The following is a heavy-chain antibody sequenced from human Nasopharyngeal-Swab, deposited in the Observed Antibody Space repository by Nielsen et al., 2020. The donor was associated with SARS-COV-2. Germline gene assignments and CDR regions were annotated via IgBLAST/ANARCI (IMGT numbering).Heavy chain of an antibody. CDR2: ITGSGATP. CDR1: GFTFSNYA. CDR3: AKLRSYGGNDAFDI. Sequence: GESLKISCAASGFTFSNYAMTWVRQAPGKGLEWVSAITGSGATPYYADSVKARFTIAKENSKNTLSLQMNSLRVEDTAIYYCAKLRSYGGNDAFDIWGQGTMVTVSS. D-gene: IGHD4-23*01. J-gene: IGHJ3*02. V-gene: IGHV3-23*01.